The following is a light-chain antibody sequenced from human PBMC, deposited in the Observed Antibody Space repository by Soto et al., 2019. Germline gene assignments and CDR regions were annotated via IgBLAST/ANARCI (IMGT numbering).Light chain of an antibody. V-gene: IGLV1-40*01. Sequence: QSVLTQPPSVSGAPGQRVTISCTGSSSNIGAGYDVHWYQQLPGTAPKLLIYGNSNRPSGVPDRFSGSKSGTSASLAITGLQAEDEADYYCQYYDSSLSGFPGYVFGTGTKLTVL. CDR1: SSNIGAGYD. CDR3: QYYDSSLSGFPGYV. CDR2: GNS. J-gene: IGLJ1*01.